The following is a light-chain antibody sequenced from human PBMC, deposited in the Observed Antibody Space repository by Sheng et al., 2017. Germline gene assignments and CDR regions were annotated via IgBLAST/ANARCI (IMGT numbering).Light chain of an antibody. CDR1: QGIRNY. Sequence: DIQMTQSPSSLSASVGDRVTITCRASQGIRNYLAWYQQKPGKVPQLLISGASTLRAGVPSRFSGSGSGTDFTLTISSLQPEDVATYYCQKYNSAPWTFGQGTKVEIK. CDR2: GAS. J-gene: IGKJ1*01. V-gene: IGKV1-27*01. CDR3: QKYNSAPWT.